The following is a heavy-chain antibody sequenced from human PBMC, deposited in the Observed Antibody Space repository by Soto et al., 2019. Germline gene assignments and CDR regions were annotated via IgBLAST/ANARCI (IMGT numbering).Heavy chain of an antibody. J-gene: IGHJ4*02. CDR2: INAGNGNT. V-gene: IGHV1-3*01. CDR1: GYTFTSYA. Sequence: GASGKVSCKASGYTFTSYAMHWVRQAPGQRLEWMGWINAGNGNTKYSQKFQGRVTITRDTSASTAYMELSSLRSEDTAVYYCARDQIEVDSSGYSPFDYWGQGTLVTVS. CDR3: ARDQIEVDSSGYSPFDY. D-gene: IGHD3-22*01.